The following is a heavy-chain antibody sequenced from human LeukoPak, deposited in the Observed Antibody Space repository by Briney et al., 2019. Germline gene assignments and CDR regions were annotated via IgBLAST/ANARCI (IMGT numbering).Heavy chain of an antibody. CDR3: ARPPYPYYYDSSDEWAFDI. J-gene: IGHJ3*02. Sequence: SVKVSCKASGGTFSSYAISWVRQAPGQGLEWMGGIIPIFGTANYAQTFQGRVTITADESTSTAYMEMSSLRSEDTAVYYCARPPYPYYYDSSDEWAFDIWGQGTMVTVSS. CDR1: GGTFSSYA. D-gene: IGHD3-22*01. V-gene: IGHV1-69*13. CDR2: IIPIFGTA.